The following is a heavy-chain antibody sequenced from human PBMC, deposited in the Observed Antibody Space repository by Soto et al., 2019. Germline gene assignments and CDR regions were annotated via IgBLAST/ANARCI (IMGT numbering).Heavy chain of an antibody. Sequence: ETLSLTCAVYGGSFSSYHCSWIRQTPGKGLEWIGEINHLTTTNYNPSLKSRVIISLDTPKNQFSLKLSSVTAADTAVYYCARGYDTALAPIFWGQGILVTVYS. CDR2: INHLTTT. CDR3: ARGYDTALAPIF. CDR1: GGSFSSYH. D-gene: IGHD5-18*01. V-gene: IGHV4-34*01. J-gene: IGHJ4*02.